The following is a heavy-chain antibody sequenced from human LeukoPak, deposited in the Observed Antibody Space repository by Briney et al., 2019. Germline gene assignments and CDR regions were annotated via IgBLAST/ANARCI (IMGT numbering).Heavy chain of an antibody. J-gene: IGHJ4*02. CDR1: GGTFSSYA. CDR2: IIPIFGTA. CDR3: ARVAYCGGDCYYEAAYFDY. D-gene: IGHD2-21*02. Sequence: SVKVSCKASGGTFSSYAISWVRQAPGQGLEWMGGIIPIFGTANYAQKFQGRVTITADESTSTAYMELSSLRSEDTAVYYCARVAYCGGDCYYEAAYFDYWGQGTLVTVSS. V-gene: IGHV1-69*13.